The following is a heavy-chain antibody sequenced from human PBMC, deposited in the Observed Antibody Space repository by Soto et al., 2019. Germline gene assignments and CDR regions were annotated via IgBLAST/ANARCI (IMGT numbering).Heavy chain of an antibody. J-gene: IGHJ4*02. CDR1: GYTFTSYY. V-gene: IGHV1-46*01. CDR2: INPSGGST. Sequence: ASVKVSCKASGYTFTSYYMHWVRQAPGQGLEWMGIINPSGGSTSYAQKFQGRVTMTRDTSTSTVYMELSSLRSEDTAVYYCARDRHFEGGWPREFDYWGQGTLVTVSS. CDR3: ARDRHFEGGWPREFDY. D-gene: IGHD6-19*01.